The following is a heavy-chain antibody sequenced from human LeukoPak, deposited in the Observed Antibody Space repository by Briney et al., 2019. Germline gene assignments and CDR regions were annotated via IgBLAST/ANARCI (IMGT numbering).Heavy chain of an antibody. CDR3: ARELDGAIRGLDY. D-gene: IGHD1-26*01. CDR2: SSSSGSTI. CDR1: RCTFSDYY. J-gene: IGHJ4*02. V-gene: IGHV3-11*01. Sequence: GGSLRLFCAASRCTFSDYYMSWIRQAPGKGLEWVSYSSSSGSTIYYADSVKGRFTISRDNAKNSLYLQMNGLRAEDTAMYYCARELDGAIRGLDYWGQGTLVTVSS.